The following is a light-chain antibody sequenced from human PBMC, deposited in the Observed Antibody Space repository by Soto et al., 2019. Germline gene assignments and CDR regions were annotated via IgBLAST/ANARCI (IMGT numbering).Light chain of an antibody. CDR1: QDIRNF. CDR2: AAS. J-gene: IGKJ3*01. Sequence: DIQMTQSPTSLSASVGDRVTITCRASQDIRNFVAWYQQKPGKAPKLLIYAASTLQSGVPSRFSGSGSGPDFTLTINRLQPEDVATYSCQKYSSVPVFGPGTKVEIK. CDR3: QKYSSVPV. V-gene: IGKV1-27*01.